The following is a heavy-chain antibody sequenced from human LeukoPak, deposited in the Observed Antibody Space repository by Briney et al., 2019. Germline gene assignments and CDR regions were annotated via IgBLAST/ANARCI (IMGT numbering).Heavy chain of an antibody. J-gene: IGHJ6*03. D-gene: IGHD2-15*01. V-gene: IGHV3-48*03. CDR1: GFTFSSYE. CDR3: ARDPRIKDYSNYYYYMDV. CDR2: ISSGGSTI. Sequence: GGSLRLSCAASGFTFSSYEMNWVRQAPGKGLEWVSYISSGGSTIYYADSVKGRFTISRDNAKNSLYLQMNSLRAEDTAVYYCARDPRIKDYSNYYYYMDVWGKGTTVTVSS.